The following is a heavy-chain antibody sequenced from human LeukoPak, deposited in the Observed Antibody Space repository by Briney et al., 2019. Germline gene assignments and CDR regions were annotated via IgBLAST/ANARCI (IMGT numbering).Heavy chain of an antibody. Sequence: SETLSLTCSVSGDSLINYYWMWLRQPAGKGLEWIGRIYLSDNTNYNNPSLKSRVTMSPDTSMNRFSLKLSSVTAADTAVYYCARGSYGYIDHWGQGLLVTVSS. D-gene: IGHD3-16*01. CDR2: IYLSDNT. CDR3: ARGSYGYIDH. V-gene: IGHV4-4*07. J-gene: IGHJ4*02. CDR1: GDSLINYY.